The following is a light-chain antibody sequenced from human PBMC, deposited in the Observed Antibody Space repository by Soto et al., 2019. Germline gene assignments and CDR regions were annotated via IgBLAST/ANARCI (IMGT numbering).Light chain of an antibody. CDR2: GAS. CDR1: QSVTSD. J-gene: IGKJ3*01. Sequence: EILLTQSPGTLSVSPGERATLSCRASQSVTSDLAWYQQRPGQAPRLLIYGASTRATGIPARFSGSGSGTEFTLTISSLQSEDFAVYFCHQYNNWPFTFGPGTKVDIK. V-gene: IGKV3-15*01. CDR3: HQYNNWPFT.